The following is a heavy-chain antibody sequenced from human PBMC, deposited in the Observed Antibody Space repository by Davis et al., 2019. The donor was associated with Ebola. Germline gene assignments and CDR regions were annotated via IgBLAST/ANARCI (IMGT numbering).Heavy chain of an antibody. CDR2: IYYSGST. CDR1: GGSISSYY. J-gene: IGHJ6*02. CDR3: ARAGGGYSYGSGYYYYYGMDV. V-gene: IGHV4-59*01. Sequence: SETLSLTCTVSGGSISSYYWSWIRQPPGKGLEWIGYIYYSGSTNYNPSLKSRVTISVDTSKNQFSLKLSSVTAADTAVYYCARAGGGYSYGSGYYYYYGMDVWGQGTTVTVSS. D-gene: IGHD5-18*01.